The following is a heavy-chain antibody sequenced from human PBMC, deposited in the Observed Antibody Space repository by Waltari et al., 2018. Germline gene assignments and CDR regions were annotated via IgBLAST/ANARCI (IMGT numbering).Heavy chain of an antibody. CDR1: GFTFSSYW. CDR2: IKQDGSEK. D-gene: IGHD6-13*01. J-gene: IGHJ4*02. CDR3: ARTLGGTIAAAAYYFDY. Sequence: EVQLVESGGGLVQPGGSLRLSCAASGFTFSSYWMSWVRQAPGKGLEWVANIKQDGSEKYYVDSVKGRFTISRDNAKNSLYLQMNSLRAEDTAVYYCARTLGGTIAAAAYYFDYWGQGTLVTVSS. V-gene: IGHV3-7*01.